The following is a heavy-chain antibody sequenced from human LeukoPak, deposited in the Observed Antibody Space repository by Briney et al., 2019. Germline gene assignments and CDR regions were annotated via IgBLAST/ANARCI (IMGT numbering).Heavy chain of an antibody. J-gene: IGHJ5*02. D-gene: IGHD3-10*01. CDR3: ARHGSLGGSGSYTIDNWFDP. CDR1: GGSISSSSYY. Sequence: SETLSLTCTVSGGSISSSSYYWGWIRQPPGKGLEWIGYIYYSGSNYHNPSLKSRVTISVDTSKNQFSLKLTSVTAADTAVYYCARHGSLGGSGSYTIDNWFDPWGQGTLVTVSS. V-gene: IGHV4-39*01. CDR2: IYYSGSN.